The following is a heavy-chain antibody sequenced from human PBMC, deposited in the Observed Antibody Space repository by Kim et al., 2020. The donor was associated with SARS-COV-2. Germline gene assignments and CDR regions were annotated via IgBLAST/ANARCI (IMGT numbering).Heavy chain of an antibody. CDR3: ARAPNRWFGELLPTYYFDY. CDR1: GFTFSSYS. CDR2: ISSSSSTI. J-gene: IGHJ4*02. Sequence: GGSLRLSCAASGFTFSSYSMNWVRQAPGKGLEWVSYISSSSSTIYYADSVKGRFTISRDNAKNSLYLQMNSLRDEDTAVYYCARAPNRWFGELLPTYYFDYWGQGTLVTVSS. V-gene: IGHV3-48*02. D-gene: IGHD3-10*01.